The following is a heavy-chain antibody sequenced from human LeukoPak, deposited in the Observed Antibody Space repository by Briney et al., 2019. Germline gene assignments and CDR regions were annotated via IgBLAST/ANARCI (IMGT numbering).Heavy chain of an antibody. V-gene: IGHV3-48*01. J-gene: IGHJ3*02. CDR2: ISSSSSTI. CDR3: ASGLRFLVVGAFDI. Sequence: PGGSLRLSCAASGFTFSSYSMNWVRQAPGKGLEWVSYISSSSSTIYYADSVKGRFTISRDNAKNSLYLQMNSLRAEDTAVYYCASGLRFLVVGAFDIWGQGTMVTVSS. CDR1: GFTFSSYS. D-gene: IGHD3-3*01.